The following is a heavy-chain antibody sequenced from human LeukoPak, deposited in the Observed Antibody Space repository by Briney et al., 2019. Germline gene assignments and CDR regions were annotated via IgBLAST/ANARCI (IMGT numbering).Heavy chain of an antibody. CDR2: IRYDGSNK. J-gene: IGHJ6*03. Sequence: PGGSLRLSCAASGFTFSSYGKHWVRQAPGKGLEWVAFIRYDGSNKYYADSVKGRFTISRDNSKNTLYLQMNSLRAEDTAAYYCAKGYCDFWSGYYYYYYYMDVWGKGTTVTVSS. CDR1: GFTFSSYG. D-gene: IGHD3-3*01. CDR3: AKGYCDFWSGYYYYYYYMDV. V-gene: IGHV3-30*02.